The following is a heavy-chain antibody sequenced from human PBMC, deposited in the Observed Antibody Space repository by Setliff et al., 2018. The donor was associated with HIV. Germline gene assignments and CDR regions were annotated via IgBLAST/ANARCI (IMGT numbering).Heavy chain of an antibody. CDR3: VGHYYDPLTGYYVWFFDV. CDR2: TKNKDNSFTT. Sequence: GSLRLSCAASGFTFSDHYMDWVRQAPGKGLEWDGRTKNKDNSFTTEYAASVKGRFTISRDDSKNTLYLQMNSMKSDDTATYYCVGHYYDPLTGYYVWFFDVWGRGTLVTVSS. D-gene: IGHD3-9*01. V-gene: IGHV3-72*01. J-gene: IGHJ2*01. CDR1: GFTFSDHY.